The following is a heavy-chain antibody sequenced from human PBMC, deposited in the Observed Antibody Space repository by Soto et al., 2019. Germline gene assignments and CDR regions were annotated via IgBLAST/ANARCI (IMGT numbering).Heavy chain of an antibody. V-gene: IGHV3-23*01. Sequence: EVPLLESGGGLVQPGGSLRLSCAASGFTFSSYAMSWVRQAPGKGLEWVSAISGSGGSTYYADSVKGRFTISRDNSKNTLYLQMNSLRAEDTAVYYCAKDLSVVPAAISGWFDPWGQGTLVTVSS. CDR2: ISGSGGST. J-gene: IGHJ5*02. D-gene: IGHD2-2*01. CDR1: GFTFSSYA. CDR3: AKDLSVVPAAISGWFDP.